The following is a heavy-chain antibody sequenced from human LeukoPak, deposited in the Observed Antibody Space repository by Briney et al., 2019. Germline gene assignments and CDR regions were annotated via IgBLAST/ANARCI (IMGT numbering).Heavy chain of an antibody. Sequence: PGGSLRLSCAASGFTFSSYAMHWVRQAPGKGLEWVAVISYDGSNKYYADSVKGRLTISRDNSKNTLYLQMNSLRAEDTAVYYCARDLEAARPEAFQHWGQGTLVTVSS. CDR2: ISYDGSNK. CDR1: GFTFSSYA. D-gene: IGHD6-6*01. J-gene: IGHJ1*01. V-gene: IGHV3-30*04. CDR3: ARDLEAARPEAFQH.